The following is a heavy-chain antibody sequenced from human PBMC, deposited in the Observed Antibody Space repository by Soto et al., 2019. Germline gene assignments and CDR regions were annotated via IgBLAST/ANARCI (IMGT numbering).Heavy chain of an antibody. Sequence: PSETLSLTCGAYGGTFRNYYLIWVRQPPGKGLEWIGEVNHSGEATYNPSLQSRVSISLDTSNNHFSLKMTPMTAADTAIYFCARPERFLRSWFDPWGQGTQVTGSS. J-gene: IGHJ5*02. D-gene: IGHD3-16*01. CDR3: ARPERFLRSWFDP. V-gene: IGHV4-34*08. CDR2: VNHSGEA. CDR1: GGTFRNYY.